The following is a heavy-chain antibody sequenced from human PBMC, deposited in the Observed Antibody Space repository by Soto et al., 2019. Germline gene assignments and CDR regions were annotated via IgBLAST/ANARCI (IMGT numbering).Heavy chain of an antibody. CDR3: AKEYCSGGSCLDAFDF. D-gene: IGHD2-15*01. J-gene: IGHJ3*01. CDR1: GFTFSNYA. V-gene: IGHV3-23*01. Sequence: EVQLLESGGGLVQPGGSLRLSCAASGFTFSNYAMSWVRQAPGKGLAWVSAISGTGGGTYYADSVKGRFTISRDNSKNTLYLQMNSLRAEDTAIYYCAKEYCSGGSCLDAFDFWGQGTMFTVSS. CDR2: ISGTGGGT.